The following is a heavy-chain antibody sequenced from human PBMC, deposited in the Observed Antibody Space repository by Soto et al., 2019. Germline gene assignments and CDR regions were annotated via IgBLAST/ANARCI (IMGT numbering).Heavy chain of an antibody. CDR1: GFTFSSYG. Sequence: PGGSLRLSCAASGFTFSSYGMHWVRQAPGKGLEWVAVISYDGSNKYYADSVKGRFTISRDNSKNTLYLQMNSLRAEGTAVYYCAKDWGAHSGDDLLYYFDYWGQGTLVTVSS. V-gene: IGHV3-30*18. CDR3: AKDWGAHSGDDLLYYFDY. CDR2: ISYDGSNK. D-gene: IGHD5-12*01. J-gene: IGHJ4*02.